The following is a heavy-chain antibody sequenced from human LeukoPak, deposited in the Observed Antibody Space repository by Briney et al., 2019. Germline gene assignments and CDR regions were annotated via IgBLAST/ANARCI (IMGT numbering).Heavy chain of an antibody. J-gene: IGHJ4*02. Sequence: PSETLSLTCTVSGDSISSYYWNWIRQPPGEGLEWIGYIYYSGSTNYNPSLKSRVTISVATSKSQFSLKLSSVTAADTALYYCASSYYYDSSGYIAVWGQGTLVTVSS. CDR3: ASSYYYDSSGYIAV. V-gene: IGHV4-59*01. CDR2: IYYSGST. CDR1: GDSISSYY. D-gene: IGHD3-22*01.